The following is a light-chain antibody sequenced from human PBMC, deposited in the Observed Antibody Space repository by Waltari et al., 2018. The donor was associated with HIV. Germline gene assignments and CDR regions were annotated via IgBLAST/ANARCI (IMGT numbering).Light chain of an antibody. J-gene: IGLJ2*01. Sequence: QSVLTQPPSASGTPGQRVTISCSGSSSNIGSNSVYWYQQLPGTAPKLLIYRDNQRLSGVPDRFSGSKAGTAASLAISGLRSDDEAEYYCATWDDSLSGVVFGGGTKVTVL. CDR3: ATWDDSLSGVV. V-gene: IGLV1-47*01. CDR1: SSNIGSNS. CDR2: RDN.